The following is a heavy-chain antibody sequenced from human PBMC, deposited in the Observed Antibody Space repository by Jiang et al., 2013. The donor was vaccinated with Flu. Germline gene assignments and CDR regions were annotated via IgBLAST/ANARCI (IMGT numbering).Heavy chain of an antibody. CDR3: VHRLGQYAGSSIFDY. CDR1: GFSLSTTGVG. V-gene: IGHV2-5*02. CDR2: IYWDDDK. Sequence: KPTQTLTLTCTFSGFSLSTTGVGVGWIRQPPGKALEWLALIYWDDDKRYSPSLRSRLSITKDTSKNQVVLTMTNMDPVDTATYYCVHRLGQYAGSSIFDYWGQGSLVAVSS. J-gene: IGHJ4*02. D-gene: IGHD1-26*01.